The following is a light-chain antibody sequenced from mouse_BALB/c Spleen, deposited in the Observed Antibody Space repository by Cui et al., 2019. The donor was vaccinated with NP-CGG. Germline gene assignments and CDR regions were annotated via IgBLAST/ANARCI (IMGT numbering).Light chain of an antibody. V-gene: IGLV1*01. J-gene: IGLJ1*01. CDR1: TGAVTTSNY. CDR3: ALWYSNNWV. CDR2: GTN. Sequence: QAFVTQESALTTSPGETVTLTCRSSTGAVTTSNYANWVQERPDHLFTGLIGGTNNRAPGVPARFSGSLIGDKAALTITGAQTEDEAIYFCALWYSNNWVFGGGTKLTVL.